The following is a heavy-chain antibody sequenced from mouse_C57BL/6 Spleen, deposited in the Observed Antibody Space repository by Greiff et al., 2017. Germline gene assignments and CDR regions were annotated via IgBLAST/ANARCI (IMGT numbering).Heavy chain of an antibody. D-gene: IGHD1-1*01. CDR1: GYAFSSSW. CDR2: IYPGDGDT. V-gene: IGHV1-82*01. J-gene: IGHJ1*03. Sequence: VKLQESGPELVKPGASVKISCKASGYAFSSSWMNWVKQRPGKGLEWIGRIYPGDGDTNYNGKFKGKATLTADKSSSTAYMQLSSLTSEDSAVYFCARSGTTVENWYFDVWGTGTTVTVSS. CDR3: ARSGTTVENWYFDV.